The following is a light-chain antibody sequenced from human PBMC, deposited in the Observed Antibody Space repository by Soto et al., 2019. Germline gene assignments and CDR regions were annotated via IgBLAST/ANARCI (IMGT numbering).Light chain of an antibody. Sequence: QSVLTQPPSASGTPGQRVTISCSGSSSNIGSNTVNWYQQLPGTAPKLLIYSNNQRPSGVPDGFSGSKSGTSASLAISGLQSEDEADYYRAAWDDSLNGYVFGTGTKVTVL. CDR3: AAWDDSLNGYV. J-gene: IGLJ1*01. CDR2: SNN. CDR1: SSNIGSNT. V-gene: IGLV1-44*01.